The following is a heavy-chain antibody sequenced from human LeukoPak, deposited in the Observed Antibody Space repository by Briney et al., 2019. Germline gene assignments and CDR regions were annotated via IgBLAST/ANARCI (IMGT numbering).Heavy chain of an antibody. D-gene: IGHD3-22*01. V-gene: IGHV1-69*04. J-gene: IGHJ6*02. Sequence: SVKVSCKASGGTFSSYAISWVRQAPGQGLEWMGRIIPILGIANYAQKFQGRVTITADKSTSTAYMELSSLRPEDTAVYYCAGGLYCYDSSGYPYYYGMDVWGQGTTVTVSS. CDR2: IIPILGIA. CDR3: AGGLYCYDSSGYPYYYGMDV. CDR1: GGTFSSYA.